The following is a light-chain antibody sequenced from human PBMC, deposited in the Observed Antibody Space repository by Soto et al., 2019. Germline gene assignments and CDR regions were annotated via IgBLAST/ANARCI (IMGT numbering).Light chain of an antibody. V-gene: IGLV2-14*01. CDR3: SSYTSATTDV. Sequence: QSVLTQPASVSGSPGQSITISCTGTSSDVGAYNYDSWYQQYPGEAPKVIIYDVSHRPAGVSNHFSGSKSGNTASLTISGLQTQDEADYYCSSYTSATTDVFGTGTKVTVL. CDR2: DVS. J-gene: IGLJ1*01. CDR1: SSDVGAYNY.